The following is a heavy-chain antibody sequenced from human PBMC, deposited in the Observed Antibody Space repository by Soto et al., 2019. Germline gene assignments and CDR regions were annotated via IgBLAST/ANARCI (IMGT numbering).Heavy chain of an antibody. V-gene: IGHV4-39*01. CDR1: GGSISSSSYY. D-gene: IGHD6-13*01. Sequence: SETLSLTCTVSGGSISSSSYYWGWIRQPPGKGLEWIGSIYYSGSTYYNPSLKSRVTISVDTSKNQFSLKLSSVTAADTAVYYCARVCGSSWYGGWLDPWGQGTLVTVSS. CDR3: ARVCGSSWYGGWLDP. J-gene: IGHJ5*02. CDR2: IYYSGST.